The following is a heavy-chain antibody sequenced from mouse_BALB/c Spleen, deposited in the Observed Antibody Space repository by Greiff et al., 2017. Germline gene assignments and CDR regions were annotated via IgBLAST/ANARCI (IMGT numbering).Heavy chain of an antibody. Sequence: VMLVESGPGLVAPSQSLSITCTVSGFSLTSYGVHWVRQPPGKGLEWLGVIWAGGSTNYNSALMSRLSISKDNSKSQVFLKMNSLQTDDTAMYYCARESTTATYFDYWGQGTTLTVSS. V-gene: IGHV2-9*02. D-gene: IGHD1-2*01. J-gene: IGHJ2*01. CDR1: GFSLTSYG. CDR3: ARESTTATYFDY. CDR2: IWAGGST.